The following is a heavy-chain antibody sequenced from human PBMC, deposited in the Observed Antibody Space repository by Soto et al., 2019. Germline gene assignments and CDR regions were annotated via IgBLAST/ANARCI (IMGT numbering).Heavy chain of an antibody. Sequence: ASVKVSCKASGYTFTSYGISWVRQAPGQGLEWMGIINPSGGSTSYAQKFQGRVTMTRDTSTSTVYMELSSLRSEDTAVYYCARVVKRSIAAAGSFDPWGQGTLVTVSS. CDR2: INPSGGST. CDR3: ARVVKRSIAAAGSFDP. CDR1: GYTFTSYG. D-gene: IGHD6-13*01. V-gene: IGHV1-46*03. J-gene: IGHJ5*02.